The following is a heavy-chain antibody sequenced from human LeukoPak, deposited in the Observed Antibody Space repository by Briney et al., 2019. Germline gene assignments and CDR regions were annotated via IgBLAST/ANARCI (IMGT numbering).Heavy chain of an antibody. CDR2: ISSSSSYI. Sequence: GGSLRLSCAASGFTFSSYSMNWVRQAPGKGLEWVSSISSSSSYIYYADSVKGRFTISRDNAKNSLYLQMNSLRAEDTAVYYCARDLRFGELSEHYFDYWGQGTLVTVSS. V-gene: IGHV3-21*01. CDR3: ARDLRFGELSEHYFDY. D-gene: IGHD3-10*01. J-gene: IGHJ4*02. CDR1: GFTFSSYS.